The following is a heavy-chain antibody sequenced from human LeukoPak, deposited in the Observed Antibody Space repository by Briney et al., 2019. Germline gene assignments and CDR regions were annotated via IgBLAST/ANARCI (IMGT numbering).Heavy chain of an antibody. V-gene: IGHV1-2*02. CDR1: AYIFNTSY. D-gene: IGHD1-26*01. CDR2: INPSTGAT. J-gene: IGHJ4*02. CDR3: ARLVETSRVGATAAY. Sequence: GASVKISCKPSAYIFNTSYPFCVRQAPGQGLEWMGWINPSTGATRYAQKFQGRVTMTADTSVTTPYMDLSSLTSDDTAVYFCARLVETSRVGATAAYWGQGTLVTVSS.